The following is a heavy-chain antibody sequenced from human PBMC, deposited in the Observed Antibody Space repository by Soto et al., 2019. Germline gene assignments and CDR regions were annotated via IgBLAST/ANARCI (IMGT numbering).Heavy chain of an antibody. Sequence: PGGTLRLSCAASGFPVSSNYMSWVRQAPGKGLEWVSVIYSGGSTYYADSVKGRFTISRDNSKNTLYLQMNSLRAEDTAVYYCARNYYDSGGGFDYWGQGTLVTVSS. J-gene: IGHJ4*02. V-gene: IGHV3-53*01. CDR1: GFPVSSNY. CDR3: ARNYYDSGGGFDY. CDR2: IYSGGST. D-gene: IGHD3-22*01.